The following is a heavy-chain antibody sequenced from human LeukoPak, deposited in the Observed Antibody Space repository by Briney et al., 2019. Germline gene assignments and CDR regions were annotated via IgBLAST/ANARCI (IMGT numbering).Heavy chain of an antibody. CDR1: GGSISSGDYS. CDR2: IYHRGST. J-gene: IGHJ6*02. Sequence: PSETLSLTCAVSGGSISSGDYSWSWIRQPPGKGLEWIGYIYHRGSTFYNPSLKSRVAISVDRSKNQFSLRLSSVTAADTAVYYCARHPRYYYGVDVWGQGTTVTVSS. V-gene: IGHV4-30-2*01. CDR3: ARHPRYYYGVDV.